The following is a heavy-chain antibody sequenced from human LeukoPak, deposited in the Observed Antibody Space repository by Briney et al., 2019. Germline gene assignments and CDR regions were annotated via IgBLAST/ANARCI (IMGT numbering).Heavy chain of an antibody. V-gene: IGHV3-64D*09. J-gene: IGHJ6*02. CDR2: ISDSGGST. CDR3: VRGYSFGPYGMDV. D-gene: IGHD2-15*01. CDR1: GXPFSSYA. Sequence: GGSLRLSRSASGXPFSSYAMHWVRQAPGKGLEYVSAISDSGGSTYYADSVKGRFTISRDNSKNTLYLQMSSLRAEDTAVYFCVRGYSFGPYGMDVWGQGTTVTVSS.